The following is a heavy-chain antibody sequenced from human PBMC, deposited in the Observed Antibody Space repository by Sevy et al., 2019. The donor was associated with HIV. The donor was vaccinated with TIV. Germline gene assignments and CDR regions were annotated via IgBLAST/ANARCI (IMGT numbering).Heavy chain of an antibody. J-gene: IGHJ5*02. D-gene: IGHD6-13*01. CDR2: IKSKSDGGTV. Sequence: GGSLRLSCAASGFTFSDAWMCWVRQAAGKGLECVGRIKSKSDGGTVEHAAPVKGRFTISRDDSKDTLYLQMNSLKTEDTAVYFCITYPRITTTGTGGFDPWGQGTLVTVSS. V-gene: IGHV3-15*01. CDR1: GFTFSDAW. CDR3: ITYPRITTTGTGGFDP.